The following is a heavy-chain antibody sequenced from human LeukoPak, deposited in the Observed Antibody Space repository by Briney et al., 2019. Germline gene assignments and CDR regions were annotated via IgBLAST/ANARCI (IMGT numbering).Heavy chain of an antibody. CDR3: ARARYYYDSSGYYGYYFDY. D-gene: IGHD3-22*01. V-gene: IGHV4-4*07. Sequence: PSETLSLTCTVSGASINKDYWAWIRQPAGKGLEWIRLIHPSGITHQNPSLRGRVTMSIDASKNQFSLNLSSVTAADTAVYYCARARYYYDSSGYYGYYFDYWGQGTLVTVSS. CDR1: GASINKDY. J-gene: IGHJ4*02. CDR2: IHPSGIT.